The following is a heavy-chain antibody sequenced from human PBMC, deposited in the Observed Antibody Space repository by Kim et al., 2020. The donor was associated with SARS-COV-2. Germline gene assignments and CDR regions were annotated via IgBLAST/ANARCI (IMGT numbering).Heavy chain of an antibody. J-gene: IGHJ4*02. V-gene: IGHV1-46*01. CDR3: ARSGSYRGYFDY. Sequence: STAQKCQGRATMTRDTSTSTVYMGLSSLRSEDTAVYYCARSGSYRGYFDYWGQGTLVTVSS. D-gene: IGHD1-26*01.